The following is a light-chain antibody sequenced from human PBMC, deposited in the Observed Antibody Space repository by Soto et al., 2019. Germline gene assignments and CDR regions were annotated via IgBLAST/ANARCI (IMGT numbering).Light chain of an antibody. J-gene: IGKJ5*01. Sequence: DIHMSQSPSTVSSSVGDRVTITCRSSQSISWWLAWYQQKPGKAPKLLIYDASTLESGVPSRFSGSGSGTEFTLTISSLQPDDFATYYCQHYKTYAVTFGQGTRLEIK. V-gene: IGKV1-5*01. CDR3: QHYKTYAVT. CDR2: DAS. CDR1: QSISWW.